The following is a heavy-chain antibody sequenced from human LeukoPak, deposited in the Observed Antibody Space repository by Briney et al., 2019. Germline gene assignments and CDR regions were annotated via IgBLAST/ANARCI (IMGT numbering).Heavy chain of an antibody. V-gene: IGHV4-39*01. CDR2: IYYSGST. D-gene: IGHD3-3*01. CDR1: GGSISSSSYY. CDR3: ARSPDFWSGYSTIGGGFCFDY. Sequence: SETLSLTCTVSGGSISSSSYYWGWIRQPPGKGLEWIGSIYYSGSTYYNPSLKSRVTISVDTSKNQFSLKLSSVTAADTAVYYCARSPDFWSGYSTIGGGFCFDYWGQGTLVTVSS. J-gene: IGHJ4*02.